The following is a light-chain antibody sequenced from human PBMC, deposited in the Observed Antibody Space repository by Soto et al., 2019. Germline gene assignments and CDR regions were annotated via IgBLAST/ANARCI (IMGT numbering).Light chain of an antibody. J-gene: IGLJ2*01. V-gene: IGLV1-40*01. CDR1: SSNSGADYD. CDR2: GNS. Sequence: QSVLTQTPSVSGAPGQRVSISCTGSSSNSGADYDVHWYQQLPGTVPKLLIYGNSNRPSGVPDRFSGSKSGTSASLAITGLHPEDEADYYCQSSDSILSGSLFGGGTKVTVL. CDR3: QSSDSILSGSL.